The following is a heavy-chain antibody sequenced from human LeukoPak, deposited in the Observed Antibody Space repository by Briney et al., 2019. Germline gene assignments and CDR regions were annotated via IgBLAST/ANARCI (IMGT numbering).Heavy chain of an antibody. V-gene: IGHV1-69*06. CDR2: IIPIFGTA. Sequence: VASVKVSCKASGGTFSSYAISWVRQAPGQGLEWMGGIIPIFGTANYAQKFQGRVTITADKSTSTAYMELSSLRSKDTAVYYCASAGPLLWFGEAWFDPWGQGTLVTVSS. D-gene: IGHD3-10*01. J-gene: IGHJ5*02. CDR3: ASAGPLLWFGEAWFDP. CDR1: GGTFSSYA.